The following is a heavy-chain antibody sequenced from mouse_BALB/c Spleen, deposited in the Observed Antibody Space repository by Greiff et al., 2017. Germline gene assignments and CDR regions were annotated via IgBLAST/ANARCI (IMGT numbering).Heavy chain of an antibody. Sequence: EVQLVESGGGLVQPGGSRKLSCAASGFTFSSFGMHWVRQAPEKGLEWVAYISSGSSTIYYADTVKGRFTISRDNPKNTLFLQMTSLRSEDTAMYYCARSALHYYGSFAYWGQGTLVTVSA. CDR3: ARSALHYYGSFAY. J-gene: IGHJ3*01. D-gene: IGHD1-2*01. CDR2: ISSGSSTI. V-gene: IGHV5-17*02. CDR1: GFTFSSFG.